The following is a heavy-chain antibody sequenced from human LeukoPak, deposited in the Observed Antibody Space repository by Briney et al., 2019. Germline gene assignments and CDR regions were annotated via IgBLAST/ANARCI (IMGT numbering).Heavy chain of an antibody. CDR3: TRDLAQPNY. V-gene: IGHV3-66*01. CDR1: RFTVSSNY. J-gene: IGHJ4*02. D-gene: IGHD2-2*01. CDR2: IYSDGST. Sequence: PGGSLRLSCAASRFTVSSNYMSWVRQAPGKGLEWVSVIYSDGSTYYADSVKGRFTISRDNAKNTLFLQMTSLRVEDTAVYYCTRDLAQPNYWGQGTLVTVSS.